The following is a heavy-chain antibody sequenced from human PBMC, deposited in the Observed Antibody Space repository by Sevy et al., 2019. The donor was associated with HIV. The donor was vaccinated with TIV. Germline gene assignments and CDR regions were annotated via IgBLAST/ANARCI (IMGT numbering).Heavy chain of an antibody. CDR2: IIPILGIA. J-gene: IGHJ4*02. D-gene: IGHD3-16*02. Sequence: ASVKVSCKASGGTFSSYAISWVRQAPGQGLEWMGRIIPILGIANYAQNFQGRVTITADKSTSTAYMELSSLRSEDTAVYYCAIAGHSYDYVWGSYRQELPDYWGQGTLVTVSS. CDR3: AIAGHSYDYVWGSYRQELPDY. V-gene: IGHV1-69*04. CDR1: GGTFSSYA.